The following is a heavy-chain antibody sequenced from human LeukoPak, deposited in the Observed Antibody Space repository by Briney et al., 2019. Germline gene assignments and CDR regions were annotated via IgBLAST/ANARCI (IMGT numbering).Heavy chain of an antibody. CDR2: IYYSGST. Sequence: SETLSLTCTVSGGSIDSGYYYWGWIRQPPGKGLEWIGSIYYSGSTYYNPSLKSLKSRVSISVDTSKNQVSLKLKSVTAADTAVYYCARADSSSWYANWFDPWGQGTLVTVSS. V-gene: IGHV4-39*07. D-gene: IGHD6-13*01. CDR1: GGSIDSGYYY. J-gene: IGHJ5*02. CDR3: ARADSSSWYANWFDP.